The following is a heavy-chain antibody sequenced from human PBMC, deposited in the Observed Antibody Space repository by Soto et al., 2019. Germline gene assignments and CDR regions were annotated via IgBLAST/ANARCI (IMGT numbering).Heavy chain of an antibody. J-gene: IGHJ4*02. CDR2: INTDGSTT. V-gene: IGHV3-74*01. Sequence: EVQLVESGGGLGQPGGSLRLSCAASGFTFSSFWMHWVRQAPGKGLVWVSRINTDGSTTNYADSVKGGFTISRDNATNTLYLQMARLRADHLAVYYCAGYIWGSSCSWGAGFMVTV. CDR1: GFTFSSFW. D-gene: IGHD1-20*01. CDR3: AGYIWGSSCS.